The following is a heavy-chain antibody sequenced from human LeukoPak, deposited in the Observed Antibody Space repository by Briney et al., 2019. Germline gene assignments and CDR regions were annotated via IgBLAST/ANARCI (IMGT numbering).Heavy chain of an antibody. Sequence: GGSLRLSCAASGFTFSSYWMGWVRQAPGKGLEWVANIKQDGSEKYYVDSVKGRFTISRDNAKNSLYLQMNSLRAEDTAVYYCARDTVGGADYYYMDVWGKGTTVTVSS. V-gene: IGHV3-7*01. CDR3: ARDTVGGADYYYMDV. CDR2: IKQDGSEK. D-gene: IGHD3-16*01. CDR1: GFTFSSYW. J-gene: IGHJ6*03.